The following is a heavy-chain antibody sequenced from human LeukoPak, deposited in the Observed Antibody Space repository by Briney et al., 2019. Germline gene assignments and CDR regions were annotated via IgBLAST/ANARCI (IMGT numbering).Heavy chain of an antibody. D-gene: IGHD2-2*01. V-gene: IGHV3-30*18. Sequence: GRSLRLSCAASGFTFSSYGMHGVRQAPGKGLEWVAVISYDGNNKYYADSVKGRFTISRDNFKNPLYLQMNSLRAEDTAMYYCAKGYCSSTSCPPIDYWGQGALVTVSS. J-gene: IGHJ4*02. CDR2: ISYDGNNK. CDR3: AKGYCSSTSCPPIDY. CDR1: GFTFSSYG.